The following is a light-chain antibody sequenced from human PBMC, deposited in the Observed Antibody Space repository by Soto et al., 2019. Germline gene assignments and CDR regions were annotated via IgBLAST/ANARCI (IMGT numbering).Light chain of an antibody. Sequence: QSALTQPASVSGSPGQSITISCTGTSSDVGGYNLVSWYQQYPGEAPKLMIYEVTNRPSGVPNRFSGSKSGNTASLTISGLQAEDEGDYYCSSKRTTASLVFGTGTKVTVL. CDR3: SSKRTTASLV. V-gene: IGLV2-14*01. CDR1: SSDVGGYNL. J-gene: IGLJ1*01. CDR2: EVT.